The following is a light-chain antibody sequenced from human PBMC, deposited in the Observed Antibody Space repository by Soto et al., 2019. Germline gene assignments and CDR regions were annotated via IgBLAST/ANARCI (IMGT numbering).Light chain of an antibody. J-gene: IGLJ3*02. CDR1: RSNIGAGYD. Sequence: QSVLTQPPSVSGAPGQRVTISCTGSRSNIGAGYDVHWYQQLPGTAPKLLIYGNTDRPSGVPDRFSGSKSGTSASLAITGLRAEDEADYYCQSYDTSLSGLWVFGGGTKLTVL. CDR3: QSYDTSLSGLWV. CDR2: GNT. V-gene: IGLV1-40*01.